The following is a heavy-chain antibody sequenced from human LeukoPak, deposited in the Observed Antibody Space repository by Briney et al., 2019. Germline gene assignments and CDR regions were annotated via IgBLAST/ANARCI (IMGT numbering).Heavy chain of an antibody. J-gene: IGHJ3*02. V-gene: IGHV4-39*02. CDR3: ARGSIAARNDAFDI. Sequence: SETLSLTCTVSGGSISSTSYYWGWIRQPPGKGLEWIGIIYYSGNTYYNPSLKSRLTISVDTSKNHFSLKLSFVTAADTAVYYCARGSIAARNDAFDIWGQGTMVTVSS. D-gene: IGHD6-6*01. CDR2: IYYSGNT. CDR1: GGSISSTSYY.